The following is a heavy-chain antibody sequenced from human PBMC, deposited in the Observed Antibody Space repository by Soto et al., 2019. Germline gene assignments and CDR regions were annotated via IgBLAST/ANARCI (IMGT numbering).Heavy chain of an antibody. J-gene: IGHJ6*02. V-gene: IGHV4-34*01. Sequence: LPETLSLTCAVYGGSFSNYRWSWIRQPPGKSLEWIGDIDHTGNTTYSPSLKGRVTISVDTPKNQFSLNLRSVTAADTGLYYCARALTYYCYETNCRPGHSDLDVWDQGTPVTVSS. CDR1: GGSFSNYR. D-gene: IGHD3-10*01. CDR2: IDHTGNT. CDR3: ARALTYYCYETNCRPGHSDLDV.